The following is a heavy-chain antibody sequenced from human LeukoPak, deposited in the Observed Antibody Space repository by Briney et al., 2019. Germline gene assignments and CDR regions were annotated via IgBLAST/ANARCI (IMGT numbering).Heavy chain of an antibody. CDR2: INSNSGGT. Sequence: ASVKVSCKASGYTFIHYFIHWVRQAPGQGLEWMGRINSNSGGTEYTQKFQGRVTMTGDTSITTVYMELSSLTSDDTAVYYCARDLSSTSHWELDYWGQGTLVTVSS. J-gene: IGHJ4*02. D-gene: IGHD1-26*01. V-gene: IGHV1-2*06. CDR1: GYTFIHYF. CDR3: ARDLSSTSHWELDY.